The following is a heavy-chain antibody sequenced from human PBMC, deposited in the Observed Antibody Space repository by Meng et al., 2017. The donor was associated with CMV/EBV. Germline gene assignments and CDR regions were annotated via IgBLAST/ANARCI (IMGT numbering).Heavy chain of an antibody. CDR2: INPNSGGT. CDR3: ARARKSPVAGTSRGNYFDY. Sequence: ASVKVSCKASGYTFTGYYMHWVRQAPGQGLEWMGWINPNSGGTNYAQKFQGRVTMTRDTSISTAYMELSRLRSDDTAVYYCARARKSPVAGTSRGNYFDYWGQGTRVTVSS. D-gene: IGHD6-19*01. CDR1: GYTFTGYY. J-gene: IGHJ4*02. V-gene: IGHV1-2*02.